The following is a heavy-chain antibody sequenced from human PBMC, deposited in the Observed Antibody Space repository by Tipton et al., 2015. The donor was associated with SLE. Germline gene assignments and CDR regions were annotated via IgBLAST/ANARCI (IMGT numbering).Heavy chain of an antibody. CDR1: GGTFSSYA. CDR2: IIPIFGTA. CDR3: ARDPRYYDILTGYPTSAYFDY. D-gene: IGHD3-9*01. V-gene: IGHV1-69*18. J-gene: IGHJ4*02. Sequence: QLVQSGAEVKKPGSSVKVSCKASGGTFSSYAISWVRQAPGQRLEWMGRIIPIFGTANYAQKFQGRVTITADESTSTAYMELSSLRSEDTAVYYCARDPRYYDILTGYPTSAYFDYWGQGTLVTVSS.